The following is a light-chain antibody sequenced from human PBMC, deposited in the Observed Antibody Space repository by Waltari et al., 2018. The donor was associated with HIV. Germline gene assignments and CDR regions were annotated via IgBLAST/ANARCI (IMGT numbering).Light chain of an antibody. J-gene: IGKJ4*01. CDR2: DAS. CDR1: QGISSA. V-gene: IGKV1-13*02. Sequence: AIQLPQSPSSLSASVGDRVTITCRASQGISSALAWYQLKPGKAPKLLIYDASTLKSGVPSRFRGSGSGTDFTLTISSLQPGDFATYYCQQFNSYPLTFGGGSKVELQ. CDR3: QQFNSYPLT.